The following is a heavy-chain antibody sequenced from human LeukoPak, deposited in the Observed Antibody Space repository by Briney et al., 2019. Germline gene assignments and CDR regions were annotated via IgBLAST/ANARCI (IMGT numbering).Heavy chain of an antibody. CDR3: AKRTRYYYDSSGGDY. D-gene: IGHD3-22*01. CDR1: GFTVSSNF. J-gene: IGHJ4*02. Sequence: PGGSLRLSCAASGFTVSSNFMSWVRQAPGKGLEWVSAISGSGGSTYYADSVKGRFTISRDNSKNTLYLQMNSLRAEDTAVYYCAKRTRYYYDSSGGDYWGQGTLVTVSS. CDR2: ISGSGGST. V-gene: IGHV3-23*01.